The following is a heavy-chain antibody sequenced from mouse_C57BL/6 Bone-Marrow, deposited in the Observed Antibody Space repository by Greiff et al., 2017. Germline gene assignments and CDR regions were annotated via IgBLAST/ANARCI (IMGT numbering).Heavy chain of an antibody. V-gene: IGHV1-55*01. CDR1: GYTFTSYW. CDR2: IYPGSGST. D-gene: IGHD2-4*01. J-gene: IGHJ3*01. Sequence: QVQLQQPGAELVKPGASVKMSCKASGYTFTSYWITWVKQRPGQGLEWIGDIYPGSGSTNYNEKFKSKATLTVDTPSSTAYMQLSSLTSEDSAVYYCARTGLRPFAYWGQGTLVTVSA. CDR3: ARTGLRPFAY.